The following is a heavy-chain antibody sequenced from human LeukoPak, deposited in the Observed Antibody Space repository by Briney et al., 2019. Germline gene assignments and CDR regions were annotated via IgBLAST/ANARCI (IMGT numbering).Heavy chain of an antibody. CDR2: IRYDGSDK. J-gene: IGHJ3*02. V-gene: IGHV3-30*02. CDR3: AKGLFRAFDI. D-gene: IGHD2-21*01. Sequence: GGSLRLSCAASGFTFSSYGIHWVRQAPGKGLEWVAFIRYDGSDKYYADSVKGRFTISRDNSKNTLYLQMNSLRAEDTAVYYCAKGLFRAFDIWGQGTMVTVSS. CDR1: GFTFSSYG.